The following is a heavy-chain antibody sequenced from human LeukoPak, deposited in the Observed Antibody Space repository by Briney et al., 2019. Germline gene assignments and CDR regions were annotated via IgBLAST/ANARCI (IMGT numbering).Heavy chain of an antibody. CDR3: ARGSRDYYGSGSHHDY. V-gene: IGHV6-1*01. J-gene: IGHJ4*02. Sequence: SQTLSLTCAISGDSVSSNSAAWHWIRQSPSRGLEWLGSTYYRSKWYNDYAVSVKSRITINPDTSKNQFSLQLNSVTPEDTAVYYCARGSRDYYGSGSHHDYWGQGTLVTVSS. CDR2: TYYRSKWYN. CDR1: GDSVSSNSAA. D-gene: IGHD3-10*01.